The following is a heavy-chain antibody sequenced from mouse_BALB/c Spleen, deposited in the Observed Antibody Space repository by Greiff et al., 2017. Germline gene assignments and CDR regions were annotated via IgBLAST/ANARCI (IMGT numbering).Heavy chain of an antibody. CDR2: INPSNGGT. Sequence: VQLQQSGAELVKPGASVKLSCKASGYTFTSYYMYWVKQRPGQGLEWIGEINPSNGGTNFNEKFKSKATLTVDKSSSTAYMQLSSLTSEDSAVYYCTRRGNYLYYYAMDYWGQGTSVTVSS. CDR1: GYTFTSYY. J-gene: IGHJ4*01. V-gene: IGHV1S81*02. D-gene: IGHD2-1*01. CDR3: TRRGNYLYYYAMDY.